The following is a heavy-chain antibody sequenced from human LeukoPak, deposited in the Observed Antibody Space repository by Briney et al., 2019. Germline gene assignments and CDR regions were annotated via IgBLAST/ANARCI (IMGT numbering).Heavy chain of an antibody. D-gene: IGHD3-3*01. J-gene: IGHJ4*02. V-gene: IGHV4-59*01. CDR1: GGSISSYY. Sequence: SETLSLTCTVSGGSISSYYWSWIRQPPGKGLEWIGYIYYSGSTNYNPSLKSRVTISVDTSKNQFSLKLSSVTAADTAVYYCARVGVVHAFDYWGQGTLVTASS. CDR2: IYYSGST. CDR3: ARVGVVHAFDY.